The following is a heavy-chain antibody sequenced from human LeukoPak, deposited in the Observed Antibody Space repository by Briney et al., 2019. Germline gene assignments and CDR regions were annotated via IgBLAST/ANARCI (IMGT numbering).Heavy chain of an antibody. CDR2: MNPSGST. CDR3: ARGRQDVTMIVVVMTAVSYYLDV. V-gene: IGHV4-34*01. J-gene: IGHJ6*03. Sequence: NPSETLSLTCAVYGGSFSGYYWTWIRQTPEKGLEWIGEMNPSGSTNYNPSLKSRVTISVDTSKNQFSLELGSVTAADTAVYYCARGRQDVTMIVVVMTAVSYYLDVWGKGTTVTVS. CDR1: GGSFSGYY. D-gene: IGHD3-22*01.